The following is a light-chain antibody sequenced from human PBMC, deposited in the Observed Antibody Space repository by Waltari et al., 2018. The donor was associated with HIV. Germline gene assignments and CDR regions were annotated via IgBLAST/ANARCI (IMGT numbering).Light chain of an antibody. CDR1: SSDVGSSNL. V-gene: IGLV2-23*02. CDR2: EVS. Sequence: QSALTQPASVSGSPGQSITISCTGTSSDVGSSNLVSWYLPPPGKAPKLMIYEVSKRPSGVSDRFAGSKSGNTASLTISGLQAEDEADYYCCSYIPSGTWVFGGGTKLTVL. J-gene: IGLJ3*02. CDR3: CSYIPSGTWV.